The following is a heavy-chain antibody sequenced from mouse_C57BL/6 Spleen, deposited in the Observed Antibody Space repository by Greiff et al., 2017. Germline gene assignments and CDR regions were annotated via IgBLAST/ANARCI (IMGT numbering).Heavy chain of an antibody. CDR3: ARSRGWSYFDY. J-gene: IGHJ2*01. Sequence: EVKLLESGPELVKPGASVKISCKASGYSFTGYYMNWVKQSPEKSLEWIGEINPSTGGTTYNQKFKAKATLTVDKSSSTAYMQLKSLTSEDSAVYYCARSRGWSYFDYWGQGTTLTVSS. D-gene: IGHD2-3*01. CDR1: GYSFTGYY. CDR2: INPSTGGT. V-gene: IGHV1-42*01.